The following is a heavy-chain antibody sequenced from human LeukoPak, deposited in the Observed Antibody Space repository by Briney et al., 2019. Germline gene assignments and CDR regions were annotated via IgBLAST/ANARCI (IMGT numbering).Heavy chain of an antibody. CDR1: GFPFSNYA. CDR3: AKYGDYWGDY. Sequence: PGGSLRLSCAASGFPFSNYAMSWVRQAPGKGLQWVSTISGSGGSTYYADSVKGRFTISRDNSKNTLYLQMNSLRAEDTAIYYCAKYGDYWGDYWGQGTLVTVSS. J-gene: IGHJ4*02. D-gene: IGHD4-17*01. V-gene: IGHV3-23*01. CDR2: ISGSGGST.